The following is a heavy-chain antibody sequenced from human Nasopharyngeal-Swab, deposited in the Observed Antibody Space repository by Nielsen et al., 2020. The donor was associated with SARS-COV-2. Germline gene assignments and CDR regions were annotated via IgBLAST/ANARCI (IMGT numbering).Heavy chain of an antibody. CDR1: GFAFSTYS. CDR2: ISSSSSYT. Sequence: GGSLRLSCAASGFAFSTYSMNWVRQAPGKGPEWVSSISSSSSYTYYADSVKGRFTISRDNAKNSLYLQMNSLRAEDTAVYYCAGAPKQVWSRDYFDTWGRGMLVTVSS. V-gene: IGHV3-21*01. D-gene: IGHD5-18*01. CDR3: AGAPKQVWSRDYFDT. J-gene: IGHJ4*02.